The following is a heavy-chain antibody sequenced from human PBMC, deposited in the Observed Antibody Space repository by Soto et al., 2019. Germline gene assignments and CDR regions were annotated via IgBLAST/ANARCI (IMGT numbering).Heavy chain of an antibody. D-gene: IGHD5-18*01. Sequence: PGGSLRLSCAASGFSFDDYAMHWVRQVPGKGLEWVSAISGSGGSTYYADSVKGRFTISRDNSKNTLYLQMNSLRAEDTAVYYCATHGAYSYGHYYYYGMDVWGQGTTVTVSS. CDR3: ATHGAYSYGHYYYYGMDV. CDR2: ISGSGGST. CDR1: GFSFDDYA. V-gene: IGHV3-23*01. J-gene: IGHJ6*02.